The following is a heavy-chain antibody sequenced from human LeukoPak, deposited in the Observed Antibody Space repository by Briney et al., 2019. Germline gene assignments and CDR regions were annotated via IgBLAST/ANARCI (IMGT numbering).Heavy chain of an antibody. D-gene: IGHD2-21*01. CDR1: GFTVRTHS. CDR3: ASAREYCGGAECYEYFQH. CDR2: IYGGGST. J-gene: IGHJ1*01. Sequence: GGSLRLSCAASGFTVRTHSMSWVRQAPGKGLEWVSVIYGGGSTYYADSVNGRFTISRDSAKNTLFLQMNSLRAEDTALYYCASAREYCGGAECYEYFQHWGQGTLVTVSS. V-gene: IGHV3-53*01.